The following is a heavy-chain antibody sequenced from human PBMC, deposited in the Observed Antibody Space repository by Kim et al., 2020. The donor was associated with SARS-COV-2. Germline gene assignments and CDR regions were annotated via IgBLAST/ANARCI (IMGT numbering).Heavy chain of an antibody. CDR2: IYYSGST. CDR1: GGSISSGGYY. J-gene: IGHJ6*02. V-gene: IGHV4-31*03. Sequence: SETLSLTCTVSGGSISSGGYYWSWIRQHPGKGLEWIGYIYYSGSTYYNPSLKSRVTISVDTSKNQFSLKLSSVTAADTAVYYCARDQGDILTGYYKGPGYYYYGMDVWGQGTTVTVSS. CDR3: ARDQGDILTGYYKGPGYYYYGMDV. D-gene: IGHD3-9*01.